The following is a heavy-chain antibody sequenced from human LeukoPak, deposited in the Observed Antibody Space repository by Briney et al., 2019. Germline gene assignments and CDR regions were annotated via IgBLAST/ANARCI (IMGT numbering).Heavy chain of an antibody. D-gene: IGHD3-3*01. Sequence: SETLSLTCAVYGGSFSGYYWSWIRQPPGKGLEWIGETNHSGSTNYNPSLESRVTISVDTSKNQFSLKLSSVTAADTAVYYCATHSYDFWSGYIDYWGQGTLVTVSS. CDR3: ATHSYDFWSGYIDY. CDR2: TNHSGST. CDR1: GGSFSGYY. J-gene: IGHJ4*02. V-gene: IGHV4-34*01.